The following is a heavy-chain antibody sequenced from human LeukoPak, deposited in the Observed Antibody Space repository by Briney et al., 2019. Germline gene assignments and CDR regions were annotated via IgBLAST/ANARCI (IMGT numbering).Heavy chain of an antibody. CDR2: ISYDGSNK. CDR1: GFTFRSYG. Sequence: GGSLRLSCAASGFTFRSYGMHWVRQAPGKGLEWVAVISYDGSNKYYADSVKGRFTISRDNSKNTLYLQMNSLRAEDTAVYYCAKDGVYYDSSLFDIWGQGTMVTVSS. D-gene: IGHD3-22*01. J-gene: IGHJ3*02. V-gene: IGHV3-30*18. CDR3: AKDGVYYDSSLFDI.